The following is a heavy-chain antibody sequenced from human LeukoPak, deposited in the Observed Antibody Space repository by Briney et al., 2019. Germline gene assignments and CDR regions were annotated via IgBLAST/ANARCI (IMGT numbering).Heavy chain of an antibody. CDR1: GYTFTSYG. CDR3: ARDLITMVRGVIIRPLGY. CDR2: ISAYNGNT. J-gene: IGHJ4*02. D-gene: IGHD3-10*01. V-gene: IGHV1-18*01. Sequence: ASVKVSCKASGYTFTSYGISWVRQAPGQGLEWMGWISAYNGNTNYAQKLQGRVTMTTDTSTSTAYMELRSLRSDDTAVYYCARDLITMVRGVIIRPLGYWDQGTLVTVSS.